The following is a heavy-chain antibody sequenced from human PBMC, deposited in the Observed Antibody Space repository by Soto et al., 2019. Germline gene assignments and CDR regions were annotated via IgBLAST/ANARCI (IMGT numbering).Heavy chain of an antibody. CDR1: GFTFSSYG. CDR3: AKGLAAAGRNYSYYYGMDV. Sequence: QVQLVESGGGVVQPGRSLRLSCAASGFTFSSYGMHWVRQAPGKGLEWVAVISYDGSNKYYADSVKGRFTISRDNSKNTLYLQMNSLRAEDTAVYYCAKGLAAAGRNYSYYYGMDVWGQGTTVTVSS. CDR2: ISYDGSNK. V-gene: IGHV3-30*18. D-gene: IGHD6-13*01. J-gene: IGHJ6*02.